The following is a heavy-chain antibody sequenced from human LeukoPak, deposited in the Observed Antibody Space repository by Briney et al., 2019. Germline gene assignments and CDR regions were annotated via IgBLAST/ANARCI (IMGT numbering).Heavy chain of an antibody. Sequence: SVKVSCKASGGTFSSYAISWVRQAPGQGLEWMGGIIPIFGTANYAQKFQGRVTITADKSTSTAYMELSSLRSEDTPVYYCARGGYYDYVWGSYRYYYFDYWGQGTLVTVSS. CDR2: IIPIFGTA. CDR3: ARGGYYDYVWGSYRYYYFDY. V-gene: IGHV1-69*06. CDR1: GGTFSSYA. J-gene: IGHJ4*02. D-gene: IGHD3-16*02.